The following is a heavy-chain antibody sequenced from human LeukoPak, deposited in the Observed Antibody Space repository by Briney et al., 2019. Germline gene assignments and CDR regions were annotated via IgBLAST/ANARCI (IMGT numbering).Heavy chain of an antibody. J-gene: IGHJ4*02. CDR2: IKKDGNEK. D-gene: IGHD4-17*01. CDR1: GFTFSSYW. CDR3: ARDDGDYAHPVDY. V-gene: IGHV3-7*01. Sequence: GGSLRLSCAASGFTFSSYWMSWVRQAPGKGLEWVANIKKDGNEKYYVDSVKGRFTISRDNAKNSLYLQMNSLRAEDTAVYYCARDDGDYAHPVDYWGQGTLVTVSS.